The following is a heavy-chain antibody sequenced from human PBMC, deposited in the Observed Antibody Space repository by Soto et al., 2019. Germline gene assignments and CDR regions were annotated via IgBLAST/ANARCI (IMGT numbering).Heavy chain of an antibody. CDR1: GFTFSDAW. CDR2: IKSRGSGGTA. CDR3: KWERHIYYGMDV. Sequence: GGSLRLSCAASGFTFSDAWMSWVRQAPGKGLEWVGRIKSRGSGGTADYAAPVKGRFTISRDDSKNTIYLEMNSLKTEDTAVYYCKWERHIYYGMDVWGQGTTVTVSS. V-gene: IGHV3-15*01. D-gene: IGHD1-26*01. J-gene: IGHJ6*02.